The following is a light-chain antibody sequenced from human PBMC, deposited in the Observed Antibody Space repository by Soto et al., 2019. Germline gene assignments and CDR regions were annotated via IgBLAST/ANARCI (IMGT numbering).Light chain of an antibody. CDR1: SSNIGSNT. CDR2: SNN. Sequence: QSVLTQPPSASGTPGQRVTISCSGSSSNIGSNTVNWYQQLHGTAPKLLIYSNNQLPSGVPDRFSGSKSGTSASLAISGLQSDDEADYYCAAWDASLNGPVFGGGTKLTVL. J-gene: IGLJ2*01. CDR3: AAWDASLNGPV. V-gene: IGLV1-44*01.